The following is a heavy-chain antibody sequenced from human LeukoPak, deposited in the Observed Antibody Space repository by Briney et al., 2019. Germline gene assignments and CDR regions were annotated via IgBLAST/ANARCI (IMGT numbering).Heavy chain of an antibody. CDR2: INPSGGST. D-gene: IGHD1-26*01. CDR1: GYTFTSYY. J-gene: IGHJ6*02. CDR3: ARDKTGLVGATYGMDV. V-gene: IGHV1-46*01. Sequence: GASVKVSCKASGYTFTSYYMHWVRQAPGQGLEWMGIINPSGGSTSYAQKFQGRVTMTRDTSTSTVYMELSSLRSEDTAVYYCARDKTGLVGATYGMDVWGQGTTVTVSS.